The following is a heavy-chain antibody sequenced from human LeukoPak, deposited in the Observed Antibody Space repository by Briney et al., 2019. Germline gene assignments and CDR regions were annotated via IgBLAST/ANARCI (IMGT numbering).Heavy chain of an antibody. J-gene: IGHJ3*02. CDR2: ISGGGDAT. CDR3: ARERVGATLFLGDAFDI. D-gene: IGHD1-26*01. V-gene: IGHV3-23*01. Sequence: GGSLRLSCAASDFSFITYAMSWVRQAPGKGLEWVSTISGGGDATYYADSVKGRFTISRDNAKNSLYLQMNSLRAEDTAVYYCARERVGATLFLGDAFDIWGQGTMVTVSS. CDR1: DFSFITYA.